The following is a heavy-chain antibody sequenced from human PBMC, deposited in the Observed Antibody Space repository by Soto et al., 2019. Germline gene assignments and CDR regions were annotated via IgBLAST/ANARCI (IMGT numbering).Heavy chain of an antibody. J-gene: IGHJ4*02. Sequence: PGGSLRLSCTASGFTFSNHVMHWVRQAPGKGLEWVAVIWYDGSYKYYADSVKGRFTISRDNSKNTLYLQMNSLRAEDTALYYCARQDMVSYYFDSWGQGTLVTVSS. CDR3: ARQDMVSYYFDS. D-gene: IGHD2-8*01. CDR2: IWYDGSYK. V-gene: IGHV3-33*01. CDR1: GFTFSNHV.